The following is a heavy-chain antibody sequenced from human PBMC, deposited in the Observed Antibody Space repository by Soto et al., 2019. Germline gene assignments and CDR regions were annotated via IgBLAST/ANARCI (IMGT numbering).Heavy chain of an antibody. D-gene: IGHD4-17*01. CDR1: GGTFSSYA. CDR2: IIPIYGTA. Sequence: SVKVSCKASGGTFSSYAISWVRQAPGQGLEWMGGIIPIYGTANYAQKFQGRVTITRDTSASTAYMELSSLRSEDTAVYYCAREVSYGDYPYYYYYYMDVWGKGTTVTVSS. CDR3: AREVSYGDYPYYYYYYMDV. J-gene: IGHJ6*03. V-gene: IGHV1-69*05.